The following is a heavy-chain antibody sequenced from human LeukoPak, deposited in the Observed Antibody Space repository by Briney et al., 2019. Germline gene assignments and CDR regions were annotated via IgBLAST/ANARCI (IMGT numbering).Heavy chain of an antibody. CDR1: GYTFTSYY. Sequence: ASVKVSCKASGYTFTSYYMHWVRQAPGQGLEWMGIINPSGGSTSYAQKFQGRVTMTRDTSISTAYMELSRLRSDDTAVYYCARGDVAGLYGMDVWGQGTTVTVSS. CDR3: ARGDVAGLYGMDV. CDR2: INPSGGST. J-gene: IGHJ6*02. V-gene: IGHV1-46*01. D-gene: IGHD6-19*01.